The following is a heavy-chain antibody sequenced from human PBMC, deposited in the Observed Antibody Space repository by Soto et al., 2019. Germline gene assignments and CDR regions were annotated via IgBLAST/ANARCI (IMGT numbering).Heavy chain of an antibody. J-gene: IGHJ4*02. CDR1: GYTFTSFG. V-gene: IGHV1-18*01. D-gene: IGHD1-26*01. Sequence: QVQLVQSGAEVKKPGASVKVSCKASGYTFTSFGINWLRQAPGQGLEWMGWITTYNGDTNYAQKFQGRVTMTTDTPXSTAYMALRSLRSDDTAVYYCARDRTSGSYHLSDYWGQGTLVTVSS. CDR3: ARDRTSGSYHLSDY. CDR2: ITTYNGDT.